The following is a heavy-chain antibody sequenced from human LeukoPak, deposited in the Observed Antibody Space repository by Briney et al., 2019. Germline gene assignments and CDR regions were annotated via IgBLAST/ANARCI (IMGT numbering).Heavy chain of an antibody. CDR2: ISSSSNTI. CDR3: ARVTDYSSGWYFDY. D-gene: IGHD6-19*01. CDR1: GFTFSDYY. J-gene: IGHJ4*02. V-gene: IGHV3-11*04. Sequence: GGSLRLSCAASGFTFSDYYLSWIRQAPGKGLDWVSYISSSSNTISYADSVKGRFTISRDNAKNSLSLQMNSLRAEDTAVYYCARVTDYSSGWYFDYWGQGTLVTVSS.